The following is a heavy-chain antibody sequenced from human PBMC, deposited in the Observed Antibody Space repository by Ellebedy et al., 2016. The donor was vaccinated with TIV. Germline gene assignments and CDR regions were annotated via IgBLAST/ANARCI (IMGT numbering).Heavy chain of an antibody. CDR2: ISYDGKNQ. D-gene: IGHD3-9*01. CDR3: AKLDSYDVLTGEDY. V-gene: IGHV3-30*18. Sequence: PGGSLRLSCTTSGFSFGDYAMIWVRQAPGKGLEWLTRISYDGKNQYYEDSVKGRFTISRDNSKDTLYLKMNSLRADDSAVFYCAKLDSYDVLTGEDYWGQGTLVTVSS. J-gene: IGHJ4*02. CDR1: GFSFGDYA.